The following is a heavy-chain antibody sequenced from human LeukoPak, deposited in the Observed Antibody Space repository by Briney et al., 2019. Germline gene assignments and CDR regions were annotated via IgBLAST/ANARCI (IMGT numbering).Heavy chain of an antibody. V-gene: IGHV1-18*01. CDR3: ARDVLPSPGMDLPVSDY. CDR1: GYTFTTYG. J-gene: IGHJ4*02. CDR2: ISPYNGKK. Sequence: ASVKVSCKASGYTFTTYGITWVRQAPGQGLEWMGWISPYNGKKNFAQKFQGRVTVTTDTSTSTAYMELRSLRSDDTAVYYCARDVLPSPGMDLPVSDYWGQGTLVAVSS. D-gene: IGHD2-15*01.